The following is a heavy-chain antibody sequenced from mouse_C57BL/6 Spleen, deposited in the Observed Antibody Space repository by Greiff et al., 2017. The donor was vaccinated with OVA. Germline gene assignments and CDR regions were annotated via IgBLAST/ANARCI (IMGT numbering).Heavy chain of an antibody. D-gene: IGHD1-1*01. Sequence: EVKLMESGGGLVKPGGSLKLSCAASGFTFSDYGMHWVRQAPEKGLEWVAYISSGSSTIYYVDTVKGRFTISRDNAKNTLFLQMTSLRSEDTAMYYCARNYYGSSYSAWFAYWGQGTLVTVSA. V-gene: IGHV5-17*01. CDR3: ARNYYGSSYSAWFAY. CDR2: ISSGSSTI. CDR1: GFTFSDYG. J-gene: IGHJ3*01.